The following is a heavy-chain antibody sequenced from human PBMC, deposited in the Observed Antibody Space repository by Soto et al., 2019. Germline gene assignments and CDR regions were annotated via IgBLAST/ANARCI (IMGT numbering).Heavy chain of an antibody. D-gene: IGHD1-1*01. CDR1: GFDFRHFG. CDR2: ITYDGTYS. Sequence: EQLVESGGGVVQPGRSLRLSGVGSGFDFRHFGMHLGRQDPGKRLEWVAIITYDGTYSHYADVVKFRFTIARDDTTATVSLRMGNLTPADTALSYCAKARGRSNWVNYYGLDVWGPGNTVTVYS. CDR3: AKARGRSNWVNYYGLDV. J-gene: IGHJ6*02. V-gene: IGHV3-30*18.